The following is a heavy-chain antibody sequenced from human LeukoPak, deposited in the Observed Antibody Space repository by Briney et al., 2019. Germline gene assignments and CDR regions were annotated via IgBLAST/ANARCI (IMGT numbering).Heavy chain of an antibody. J-gene: IGHJ4*02. D-gene: IGHD5/OR15-5a*01. V-gene: IGHV4-61*01. CDR3: ALYDSFFDY. Sequence: ASETLSLTCTVSGGSVSSDSYYWSWIRQPPGKGLEWIGYIYNSGRTNYNPSLKSRVTISIDTSRKEFSLKLRSVTAADTAIYYCALYDSFFDYWGQGTLVTVSS. CDR2: IYNSGRT. CDR1: GGSVSSDSYY.